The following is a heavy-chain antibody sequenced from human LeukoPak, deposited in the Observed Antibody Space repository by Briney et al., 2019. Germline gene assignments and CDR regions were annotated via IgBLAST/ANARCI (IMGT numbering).Heavy chain of an antibody. V-gene: IGHV4-30-2*01. D-gene: IGHD6-13*01. CDR2: IYHSGST. CDR3: ARDYSSSWYIGWFDP. Sequence: PSETLSLTCTVSGGSISSGGYYWSWIRQPPGKGLEWIGYIYHSGSTYYNPSLKSRVTISVDRSKNQFSLKLSSVTAADTAVYYCARDYSSSWYIGWFDPWGQGTLVTVSS. J-gene: IGHJ5*02. CDR1: GGSISSGGYY.